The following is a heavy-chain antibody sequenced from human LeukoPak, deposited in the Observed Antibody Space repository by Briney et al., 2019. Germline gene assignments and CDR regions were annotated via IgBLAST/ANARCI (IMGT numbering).Heavy chain of an antibody. Sequence: SETLSLTCAVSGGSISSFYWSWIRQPPGRGLEWIGYVFYTGDTNSNPSLKSRVTMSLDTSKNQLSLRLTSVTAADTAVYYCARHPFATPFDHWGRGTLVTVSS. D-gene: IGHD2-15*01. CDR3: ARHPFATPFDH. V-gene: IGHV4-59*08. CDR1: GGSISSFY. CDR2: VFYTGDT. J-gene: IGHJ4*02.